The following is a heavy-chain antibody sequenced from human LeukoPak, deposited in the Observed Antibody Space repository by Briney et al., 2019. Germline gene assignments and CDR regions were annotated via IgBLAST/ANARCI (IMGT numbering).Heavy chain of an antibody. CDR3: ARLGVALDY. D-gene: IGHD3-3*01. CDR1: GFTFSTYD. J-gene: IGHJ4*02. V-gene: IGHV3-30*02. CDR2: VQYDGSNK. Sequence: GGSLRLSCAASGFTFSTYDMHWVRQAPAKGLEWVAFVQYDGSNKYYADSVKGRFTNSRDNSKNTLYLQMNSLRVEDTATYYCARLGVALDYWGQGTLVTVSS.